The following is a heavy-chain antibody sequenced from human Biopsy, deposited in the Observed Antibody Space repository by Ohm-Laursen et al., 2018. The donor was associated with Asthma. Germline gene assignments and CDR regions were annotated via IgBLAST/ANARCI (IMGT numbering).Heavy chain of an antibody. J-gene: IGHJ3*01. CDR3: ARTYYDFLTGQVKDVFGV. Sequence: SVSVSCKASGYTFIRFAIHWVRQATGQRLEWMRWVNTGNGDTKYSQKFQGRVTITRDTSASTAYMELRSLRSEDTATYYCARTYYDFLTGQVKDVFGVWGQGTMVTVSS. V-gene: IGHV1-3*04. D-gene: IGHD3-9*01. CDR2: VNTGNGDT. CDR1: GYTFIRFA.